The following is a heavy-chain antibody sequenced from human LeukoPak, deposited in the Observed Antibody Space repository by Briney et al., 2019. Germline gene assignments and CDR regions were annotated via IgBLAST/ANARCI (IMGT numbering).Heavy chain of an antibody. CDR3: ARDSADNLD. V-gene: IGHV3-7*01. D-gene: IGHD3-9*01. CDR1: GFTFSSYG. CDR2: IKEDGSEK. J-gene: IGHJ4*02. Sequence: PGGSLRLSCAASGFTFSSYGMHWVRQAPGKGLEWVANIKEDGSEKNYVDSVKGRFTISRDNAKNSLYLQMNSLRAEDTALYYCARDSADNLDWGQGTLVTVSS.